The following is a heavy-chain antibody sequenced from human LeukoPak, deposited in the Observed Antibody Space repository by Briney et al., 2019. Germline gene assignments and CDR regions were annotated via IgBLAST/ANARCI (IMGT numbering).Heavy chain of an antibody. CDR3: AREVGGYDSPFDY. D-gene: IGHD5-12*01. CDR1: GYSISSGYY. V-gene: IGHV4-38-2*02. CDR2: IYYSGST. Sequence: SETLSLTCTVSGYSISSGYYWGWIRQPPGKGLEWIGSIYYSGSTYYNPSLKSRVTISVDTSKNQFSLKLSSVTAADTAVYYCAREVGGYDSPFDYWGQGTLVTVSS. J-gene: IGHJ4*02.